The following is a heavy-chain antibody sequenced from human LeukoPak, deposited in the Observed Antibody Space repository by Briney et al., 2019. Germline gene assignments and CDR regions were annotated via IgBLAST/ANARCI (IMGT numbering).Heavy chain of an antibody. CDR3: AGGITGGDF. D-gene: IGHD1-14*01. V-gene: IGHV1-2*02. CDR2: ISPNGGGT. CDR1: GYTFTGYY. J-gene: IGHJ4*02. Sequence: ASVKVSCKASGYTFTGYYIHWVRQAPGQGLEWMGWISPNGGGTNYAQKFQGRVTMTRDTSISTAYMELSRLRFDDTALYYCAGGITGGDFWGQGTLVTVSS.